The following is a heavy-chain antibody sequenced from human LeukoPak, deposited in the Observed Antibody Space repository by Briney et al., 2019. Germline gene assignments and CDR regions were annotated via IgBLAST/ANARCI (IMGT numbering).Heavy chain of an antibody. V-gene: IGHV4-38-2*02. D-gene: IGHD3-3*01. Sequence: SQTLSLTCSVSGYSISNGYYWGWIRQPPGKGLEWIGSIYQSGTTSYNPSLKSRVTISVDTSKNQFSLKLSSVTAADTAVYYCARASYYDFWSGYYGGGGTNDAFDIWGQGTMVTVSS. CDR1: GYSISNGYY. J-gene: IGHJ3*02. CDR2: IYQSGTT. CDR3: ARASYYDFWSGYYGGGGTNDAFDI.